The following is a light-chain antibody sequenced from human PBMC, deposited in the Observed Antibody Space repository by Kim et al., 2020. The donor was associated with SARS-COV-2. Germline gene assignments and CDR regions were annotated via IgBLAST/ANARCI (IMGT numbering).Light chain of an antibody. CDR3: QQRTTWPPWT. CDR2: DAS. J-gene: IGKJ1*01. CDR1: QSIDSY. Sequence: SSPAESATPSCRASQSIDSYLAWYQKRPGQPPRLRIYDASNRATGIPARFSGSGSGTDFTLSISSLEPEDFAVYYCQQRTTWPPWTFGQGTKLEI. V-gene: IGKV3-11*01.